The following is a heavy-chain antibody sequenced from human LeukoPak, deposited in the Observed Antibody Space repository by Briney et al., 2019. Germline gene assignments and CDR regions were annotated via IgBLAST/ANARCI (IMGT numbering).Heavy chain of an antibody. Sequence: ASVRVSCKASGYTFTGHYVHWVRQAPGQGLEWMGRSNPNNGGADYAQNFQGRVTITSDTSSSTVYMELPRLRSDDTAVYYCAREVGCSTSWYGRFDPWGQGTLVTVSS. V-gene: IGHV1-2*06. CDR2: SNPNNGGA. D-gene: IGHD2-2*01. CDR1: GYTFTGHY. J-gene: IGHJ5*02. CDR3: AREVGCSTSWYGRFDP.